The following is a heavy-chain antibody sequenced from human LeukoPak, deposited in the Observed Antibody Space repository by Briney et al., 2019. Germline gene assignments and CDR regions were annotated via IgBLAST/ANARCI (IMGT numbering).Heavy chain of an antibody. Sequence: SQTLSLTCAISGDSVSSNSAAWNWIRQSPSRGLEWLGRTYYRSKWYNDYAVSVKSRITINPDTSKNQFSLQLNSVTPEDTAVYYCARVVTSYDSSGPHYYFDPWGQGTLVTVSS. CDR2: TYYRSKWYN. D-gene: IGHD3-22*01. CDR3: ARVVTSYDSSGPHYYFDP. CDR1: GDSVSSNSAA. J-gene: IGHJ4*02. V-gene: IGHV6-1*01.